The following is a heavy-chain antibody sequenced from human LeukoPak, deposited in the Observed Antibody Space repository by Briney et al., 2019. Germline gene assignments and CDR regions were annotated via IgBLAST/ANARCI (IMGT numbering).Heavy chain of an antibody. CDR1: GYTFTSYY. Sequence: GASVKVSCKASGYTFTSYYMHWVRQAPGQGLEWMGINNPSGGSTSYAQKFQGRVTMNRDTSTSTVYMELSSLRSEDTAVYYCARALKLPLNWFDPWGQGTLVTVSS. V-gene: IGHV1-46*01. J-gene: IGHJ5*02. D-gene: IGHD2-15*01. CDR3: ARALKLPLNWFDP. CDR2: NNPSGGST.